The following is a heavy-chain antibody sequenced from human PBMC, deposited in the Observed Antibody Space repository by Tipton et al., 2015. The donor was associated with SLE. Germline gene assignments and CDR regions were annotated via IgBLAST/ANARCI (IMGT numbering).Heavy chain of an antibody. J-gene: IGHJ1*01. Sequence: SLRLSCAASGFIFNNYALHWVRQAPGKGLEWVAVISSDGKTKFYADSVKGRYTISRDSSKNNLYLQMNSLRAEDTAVYYCARRKQLEDWGQGTLVTVSS. V-gene: IGHV3-30*04. CDR1: GFIFNNYA. CDR3: ARRKQLED. D-gene: IGHD6-6*01. CDR2: ISSDGKTK.